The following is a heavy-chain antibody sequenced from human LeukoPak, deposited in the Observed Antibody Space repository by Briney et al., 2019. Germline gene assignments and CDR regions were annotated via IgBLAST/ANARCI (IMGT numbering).Heavy chain of an antibody. CDR3: ARDRPKDSRGYYYARHSTPLDY. CDR1: GFTFSSYA. V-gene: IGHV3-30-3*01. D-gene: IGHD3-22*01. J-gene: IGHJ4*02. CDR2: ISYDGSNK. Sequence: GRSLRLSCAASGFTFSSYAMHWVRQAPGKGLEWVAVISYDGSNKYYADSVKGRFTISRDNSKNTLYLQMNSLRAEDTAVYYCARDRPKDSRGYYYARHSTPLDYWGQGTLVTVSS.